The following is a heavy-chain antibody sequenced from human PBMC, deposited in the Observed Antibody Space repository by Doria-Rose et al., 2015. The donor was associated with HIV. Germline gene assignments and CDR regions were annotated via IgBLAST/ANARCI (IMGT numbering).Heavy chain of an antibody. V-gene: IGHV3-49*03. CDR3: ARVGWELLYFFDY. J-gene: IGHJ4*02. CDR2: IRSKAYGGTK. CDR1: GYHA. Sequence: GYHAMSWFRQASGQGLECIGFIRSKAYGGTKEYAASVKGRVTISRDDSKSIAYLQLNSLKTEDTAVYFCARVGWELLYFFDYWGQGTRGTGSS. D-gene: IGHD1-26*01.